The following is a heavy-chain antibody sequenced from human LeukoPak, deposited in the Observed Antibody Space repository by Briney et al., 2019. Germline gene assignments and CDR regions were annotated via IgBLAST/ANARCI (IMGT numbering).Heavy chain of an antibody. CDR1: GFTFSSYW. Sequence: GGSLRLSCAASGFTFSSYWMSWVRQAPGKGLEWVANIKQDGSEKYYVDSVKGRFTISRDNAKNSLYLQMNSLRAKDTAVYYCARDYTSLAYYYYYYYMDVWGKGTTVTVSS. V-gene: IGHV3-7*01. J-gene: IGHJ6*03. CDR2: IKQDGSEK. D-gene: IGHD2-2*01. CDR3: ARDYTSLAYYYYYYYMDV.